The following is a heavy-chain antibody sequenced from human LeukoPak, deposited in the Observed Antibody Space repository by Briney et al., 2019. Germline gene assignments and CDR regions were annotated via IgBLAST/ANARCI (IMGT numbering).Heavy chain of an antibody. D-gene: IGHD2-2*01. V-gene: IGHV4-59*01. CDR3: ARGGRQLLEDWFDP. Sequence: SETLSLTCTVSGGSISIYYWSWIRQPPGKGLEWIGYIYYSGSTNYNPSLKSRVTISVDTSKNQFSLKLSSVTAADTAVYYCARGGRQLLEDWFDPWGQGTLVTVSS. CDR2: IYYSGST. CDR1: GGSISIYY. J-gene: IGHJ5*02.